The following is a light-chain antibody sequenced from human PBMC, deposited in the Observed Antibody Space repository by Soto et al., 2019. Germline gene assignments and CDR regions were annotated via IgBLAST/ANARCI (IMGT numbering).Light chain of an antibody. CDR1: QSVSSN. CDR3: QQYNNWYT. CDR2: GAS. V-gene: IGKV3-15*01. J-gene: IGKJ2*01. Sequence: EIVMTQSPATLSVSPGEKATLSCRASQSVSSNLAWYQQKPGQAPRLLVYGASTRATGIPARFSGSGSGTEFTLTIRRLQSEDFAVYYCQQYNNWYTFGQGTKLEIK.